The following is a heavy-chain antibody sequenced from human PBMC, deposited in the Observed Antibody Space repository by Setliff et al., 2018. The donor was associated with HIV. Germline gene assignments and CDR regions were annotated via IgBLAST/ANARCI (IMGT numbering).Heavy chain of an antibody. CDR1: DDSFSNYD. V-gene: IGHV4-59*08. CDR3: ARHSGLGGHYSPFDY. D-gene: IGHD3-22*01. Sequence: SETLSLTCVVSDDSFSNYDWTWIRQSPGKALEWIGYISSSGTTNYNPSLRSRVTISMETSNTRFSLWLSSVTAADTTVYYCARHSGLGGHYSPFDYWGPGTLVTVSS. CDR2: ISSSGTT. J-gene: IGHJ4*02.